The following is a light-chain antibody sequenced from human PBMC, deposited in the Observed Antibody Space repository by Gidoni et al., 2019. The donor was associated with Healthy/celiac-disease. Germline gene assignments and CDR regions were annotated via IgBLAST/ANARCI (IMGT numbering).Light chain of an antibody. CDR1: QSVSSN. Sequence: ELVLTHPPATLSVSPGERATLSCRASQSVSSNLAWYQQKPGQAPRLLIYGASTRATGIPARFSGSGSGTEFTLTISSLQSEDFAVYYCQQYNNWPQTFGQGTKVEIK. V-gene: IGKV3-15*01. J-gene: IGKJ1*01. CDR3: QQYNNWPQT. CDR2: GAS.